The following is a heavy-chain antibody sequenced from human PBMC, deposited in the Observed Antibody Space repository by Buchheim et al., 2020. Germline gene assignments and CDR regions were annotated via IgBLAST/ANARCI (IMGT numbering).Heavy chain of an antibody. CDR1: GGSFSGYY. D-gene: IGHD3-10*01. V-gene: IGHV4-34*01. J-gene: IGHJ5*02. Sequence: QVQLQQWGAGLLKPSETLSLTCAVYGGSFSGYYWSWIRQPPGKGLEWIGEINHSGSTNYNPSLKSRVTISVDTSKNQLSLTLSSVTAADTAVYYCARGILWFGELGWFDPWGQGTL. CDR2: INHSGST. CDR3: ARGILWFGELGWFDP.